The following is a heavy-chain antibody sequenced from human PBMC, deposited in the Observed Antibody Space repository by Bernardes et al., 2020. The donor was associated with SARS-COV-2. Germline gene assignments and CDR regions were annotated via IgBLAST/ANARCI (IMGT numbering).Heavy chain of an antibody. J-gene: IGHJ6*02. Sequence: GSLRLSCAASGFTFSSYAMHWVRQAPGKGLEWVAVISYDGSNKYYADSVKGRFTISRDNSKNTLYLQMNSLRAEDTAVYYCARDKGDYYYYGMDVWGQGTTVTVSS. CDR3: ARDKGDYYYYGMDV. CDR2: ISYDGSNK. V-gene: IGHV3-30*01. CDR1: GFTFSSYA.